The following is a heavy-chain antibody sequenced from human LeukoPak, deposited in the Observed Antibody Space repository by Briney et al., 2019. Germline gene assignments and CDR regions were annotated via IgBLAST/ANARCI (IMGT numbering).Heavy chain of an antibody. CDR1: GFSLSTSGMC. CDR3: ARITTVGYCTNGVCVDY. CDR2: IDWDDDK. V-gene: IGHV2-70*11. D-gene: IGHD2-8*01. J-gene: IGHJ4*02. Sequence: SGPALVKPTQTLTLTCTFSGFSLSTSGMCVSWIRQPPGKALEWLARIDWDDDKYYSTSLKTRLTISKDTSTNQVVLTMTNMDPVDTATYYCARITTVGYCTNGVCVDYWGQGTLVTVSS.